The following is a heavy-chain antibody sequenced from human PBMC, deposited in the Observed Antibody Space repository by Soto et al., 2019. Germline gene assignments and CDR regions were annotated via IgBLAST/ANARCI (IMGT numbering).Heavy chain of an antibody. J-gene: IGHJ6*02. Sequence: GESLKISCKGSGYSFTSYWIGWVRQMPGKGLEWMGIIYPGDSDSRYSPSFQGQITISADKSISTAYLQWSSPKASDTAMYYCARLSSYNYYYYGMDVWGQGTTVTVSS. CDR3: ARLSSYNYYYYGMDV. D-gene: IGHD2-2*01. V-gene: IGHV5-51*01. CDR1: GYSFTSYW. CDR2: IYPGDSDS.